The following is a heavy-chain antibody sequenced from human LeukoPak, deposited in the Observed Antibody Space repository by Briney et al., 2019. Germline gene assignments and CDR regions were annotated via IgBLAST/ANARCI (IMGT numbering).Heavy chain of an antibody. V-gene: IGHV2-5*02. CDR2: IYWDDDK. CDR1: GFSLSTTGER. CDR3: VHSKGWIAARSPIDY. J-gene: IGHJ4*02. Sequence: QSGPTLVKPTQTLTLTCTFSGFSLSTTGERVGWIRQPPGKALEWLALIYWDDDKRYSPSLKRRLTIIKDTSKNQVVLTMTNMDPVDTATYYCVHSKGWIAARSPIDYWGQGTLVTVSS. D-gene: IGHD6-6*01.